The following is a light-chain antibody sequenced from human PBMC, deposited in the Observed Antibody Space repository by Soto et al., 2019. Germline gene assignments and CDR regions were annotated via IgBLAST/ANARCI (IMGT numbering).Light chain of an antibody. CDR1: SSDVGLYNL. CDR2: EVN. J-gene: IGLJ3*02. CDR3: CSYVGSSILM. Sequence: QSVLTQPASVSGSPGQSLTISCTGTSSDVGLYNLVSWYQQLPGKAPKLIIYEVNERPSGISDRFSGSKSGNTASLTISGLQDEDEADYYCCSYVGSSILMFGGGTKLTVL. V-gene: IGLV2-23*02.